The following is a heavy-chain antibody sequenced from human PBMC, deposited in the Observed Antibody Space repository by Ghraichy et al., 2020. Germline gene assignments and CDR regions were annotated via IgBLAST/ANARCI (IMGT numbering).Heavy chain of an antibody. V-gene: IGHV4-34*01. CDR2: INHSGST. D-gene: IGHD3-10*01. J-gene: IGHJ5*02. CDR1: GGSFSGYY. Sequence: SETLSLTCAVYGGSFSGYYWSWIRQPPGKGLEWIGEINHSGSTNYNPSLKSRVTISVDTSKNQFSLKLSSVTAADTAVYYCARASKKTSFFFRMVRGVDNWLDPWGQGTLVTVSS. CDR3: ARASKKTSFFFRMVRGVDNWLDP.